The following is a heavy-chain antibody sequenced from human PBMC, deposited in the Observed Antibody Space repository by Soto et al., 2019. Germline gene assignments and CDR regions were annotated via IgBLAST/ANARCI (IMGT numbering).Heavy chain of an antibody. CDR1: GGSFSGYY. CDR2: INHRGST. CDR3: ARGRALYSSSWYYFDY. V-gene: IGHV4-34*01. Sequence: QVQLQQWVAGLLKPSETLSLTCAVYGGSFSGYYWSWIRQPPGKGLEWIGEINHRGSTNYNPSLKSRFTISVDTSKNQSSLKLGSETAAATAVYYCARGRALYSSSWYYFDYWGQGTLVTVSS. D-gene: IGHD6-13*01. J-gene: IGHJ4*02.